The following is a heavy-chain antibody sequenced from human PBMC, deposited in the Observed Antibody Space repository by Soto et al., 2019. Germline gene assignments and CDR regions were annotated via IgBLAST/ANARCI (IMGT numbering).Heavy chain of an antibody. J-gene: IGHJ6*02. V-gene: IGHV1-3*01. D-gene: IGHD5-12*01. Sequence: QVQLVQSGAEVKKPGASVKVSCKASGYTFTSYAMHWVRQAPGQRLEWMGWINAGNGNTKYSQKFQGRVTITRDTSASTAYMELSSLRSEDTAVYYCARDGGYLLGYYYYGMDVWGQGTTVTVSS. CDR3: ARDGGYLLGYYYYGMDV. CDR1: GYTFTSYA. CDR2: INAGNGNT.